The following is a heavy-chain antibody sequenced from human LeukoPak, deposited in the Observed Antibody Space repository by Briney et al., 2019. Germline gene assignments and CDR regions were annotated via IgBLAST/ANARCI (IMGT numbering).Heavy chain of an antibody. J-gene: IGHJ4*02. D-gene: IGHD3-22*01. CDR3: ARAPYYYDSSGYYYVFDY. CDR2: IYYSGST. Sequence: PSETLSLTCTVSGGSISSYYWSWIRRPPGKGLEWIGYIYYSGSTNYNPSLKSRVTISVDTSKNQFSLKLSSVTAADTAVYYCARAPYYYDSSGYYYVFDYWGQGTLVTVSS. CDR1: GGSISSYY. V-gene: IGHV4-59*01.